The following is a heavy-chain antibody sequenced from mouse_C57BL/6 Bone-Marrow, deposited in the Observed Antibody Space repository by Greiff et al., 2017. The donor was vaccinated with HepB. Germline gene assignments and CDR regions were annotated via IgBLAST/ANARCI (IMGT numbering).Heavy chain of an antibody. J-gene: IGHJ4*01. V-gene: IGHV1-81*01. CDR1: GYTFTSYG. Sequence: QVQLKESGAELARPGASVKLSCKASGYTFTSYGISWVKQRTGQGLEWIGEIYPRSGNTYYNEKFKGKATLTADKSSSTAYMELRSLTSEDSAVYVCARGAYDYPYAMDYWGQGTSVTVSS. D-gene: IGHD2-4*01. CDR3: ARGAYDYPYAMDY. CDR2: IYPRSGNT.